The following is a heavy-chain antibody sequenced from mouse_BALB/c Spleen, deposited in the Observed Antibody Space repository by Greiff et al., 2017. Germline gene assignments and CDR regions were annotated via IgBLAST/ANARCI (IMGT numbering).Heavy chain of an antibody. Sequence: QVQLKQPGAELVKPGASVKLSCKASGYTFTSYWMHWVKQRPGQGLEWIGEINPSNGRTNYNEKFKSKATLTVDKSSSTAYMQLSSLTSEDSAVYYCARVDGGGAMDYWGQGTSVTVSS. CDR2: INPSNGRT. V-gene: IGHV1S81*02. J-gene: IGHJ4*01. CDR3: ARVDGGGAMDY. CDR1: GYTFTSYW. D-gene: IGHD2-3*01.